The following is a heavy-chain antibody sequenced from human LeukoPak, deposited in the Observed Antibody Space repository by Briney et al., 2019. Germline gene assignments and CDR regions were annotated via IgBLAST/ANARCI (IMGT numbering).Heavy chain of an antibody. J-gene: IGHJ4*02. CDR1: GFNFKTHT. V-gene: IGHV3-23*01. CDR3: AKATGYLL. CDR2: ISNSGGTT. Sequence: GGSLRLSCSASGFNFKTHTMSWVRQAPGKGLEWVSTISNSGGTTYYADSVKGRFTISRDDSENTLYLQMNSLRAEDTAVYYCAKATGYLLWGQGTLVTVSS. D-gene: IGHD1-14*01.